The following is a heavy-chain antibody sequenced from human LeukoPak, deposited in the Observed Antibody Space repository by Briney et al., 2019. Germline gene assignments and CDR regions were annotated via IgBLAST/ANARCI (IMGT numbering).Heavy chain of an antibody. CDR2: IYTSGST. CDR1: GGSISSGSYY. CDR3: ARDPVGRYFDWLSPGDYYYYMDV. Sequence: SETLSLTCTVSGGSISSGSYYWSWIRQPAGKGLEWIGRIYTSGSTNYNPSLKSRVTISVDTSKNQFSLKLSSVTAADTAVYYCARDPVGRYFDWLSPGDYYYYMDVWGKGTTVTVPS. V-gene: IGHV4-61*02. D-gene: IGHD3-9*01. J-gene: IGHJ6*03.